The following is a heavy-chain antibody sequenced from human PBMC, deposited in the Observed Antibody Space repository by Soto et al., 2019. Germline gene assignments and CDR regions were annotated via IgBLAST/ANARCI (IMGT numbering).Heavy chain of an antibody. D-gene: IGHD3-22*01. J-gene: IGHJ4*02. Sequence: QLQLQESGPGLVKPSQTLSLTCTVSGGSMSTSGYYWGWVRQSPGKGLEWIASISFKGATYYNPSLQSRVTISEDTSKNLFSLKLSSVTAADTAVFYCARSTFWFYHETGGYYGVDNWGQGTLVTVSS. CDR1: GGSMSTSGYY. V-gene: IGHV4-39*01. CDR2: ISFKGAT. CDR3: ARSTFWFYHETGGYYGVDN.